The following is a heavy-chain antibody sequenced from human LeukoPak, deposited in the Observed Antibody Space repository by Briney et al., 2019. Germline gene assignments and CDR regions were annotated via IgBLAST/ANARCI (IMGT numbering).Heavy chain of an antibody. CDR1: GGSISSYY. J-gene: IGHJ6*03. Sequence: SETLSLTCTVSGGSISSYYWSWIRQPPGKGLEWIGYIYYSGSTNYNPSLKSRVTISLDTSGNQFSLKLSSVTAADTAVYYCARLHYGGNYGYYYYYMDVWGKGTTVTISS. CDR2: IYYSGST. D-gene: IGHD4-23*01. CDR3: ARLHYGGNYGYYYYYMDV. V-gene: IGHV4-59*01.